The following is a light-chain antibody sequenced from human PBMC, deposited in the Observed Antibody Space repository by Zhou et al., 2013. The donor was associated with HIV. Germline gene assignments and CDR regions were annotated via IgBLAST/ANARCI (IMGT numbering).Light chain of an antibody. Sequence: EIVLTQSPATLSLSPGERATLSCRASQSVSSYLAWYQQKPGQAPRLLIYDASNRATGIPARFSGSGSGTDFTLTISSLEPEDFAVYYCQQRSNRGFGQGTEAGDQT. CDR3: QQRSNRG. CDR1: QSVSSY. J-gene: IGKJ2*01. V-gene: IGKV3-11*01. CDR2: DAS.